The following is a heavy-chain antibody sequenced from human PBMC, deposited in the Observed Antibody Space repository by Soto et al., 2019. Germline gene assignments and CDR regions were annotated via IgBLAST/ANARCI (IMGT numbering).Heavy chain of an antibody. Sequence: QVQLVESGGGVVQPGRSLRLSCAASGFTFSSYGMHWVRQAPGKGLEWVAVISYDGSNKNYADSVKGRFTISRDNSKNTLYLQMNSLRAEDTAVYYCAQAEVTVVTPYYFDYWGQGTLVTVSS. J-gene: IGHJ4*02. CDR2: ISYDGSNK. D-gene: IGHD2-21*02. CDR3: AQAEVTVVTPYYFDY. CDR1: GFTFSSYG. V-gene: IGHV3-30*18.